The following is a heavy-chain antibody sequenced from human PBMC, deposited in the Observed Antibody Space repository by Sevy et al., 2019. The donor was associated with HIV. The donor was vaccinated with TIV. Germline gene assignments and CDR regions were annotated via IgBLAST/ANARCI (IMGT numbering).Heavy chain of an antibody. J-gene: IGHJ3*02. D-gene: IGHD3-22*01. CDR1: RITFKNYA. CDR3: AGGRFDSSGSFDAFDI. CDR2: IFGSGGTT. Sequence: GGSLRLSCAASRITFKNYAMNWVRQAPGKGLNWVSSIFGSGGTTYYSDSVRGRFTISRVTYKNTLYLQMNSLRTEDTALYYCAGGRFDSSGSFDAFDIWGHGTMVTVSS. V-gene: IGHV3-23*01.